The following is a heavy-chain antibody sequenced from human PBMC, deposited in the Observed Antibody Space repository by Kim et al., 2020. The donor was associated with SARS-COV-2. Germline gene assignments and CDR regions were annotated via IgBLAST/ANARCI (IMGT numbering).Heavy chain of an antibody. D-gene: IGHD1-26*01. CDR1: GFTISNFA. V-gene: IGHV3-23*01. Sequence: GGSLRLSCTASGFTISNFAMTWVRQAPGKGLEWVSVISPSGDRSYHADSVRGRFIISRDNSKNTLYLQMDSLRAADTAVYYCARRRWSTVGGEFDYYFG. CDR3: ARRRWSTVGGEFDYYFG. CDR2: ISPSGDRS. J-gene: IGHJ6*01.